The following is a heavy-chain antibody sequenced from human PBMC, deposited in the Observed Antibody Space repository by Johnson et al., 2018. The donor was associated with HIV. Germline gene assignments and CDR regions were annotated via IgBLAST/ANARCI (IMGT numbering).Heavy chain of an antibody. CDR2: ISYDSSYK. Sequence: VQLVESGGGVVQPGRSLRLSCAASEFIFSSYTMHWARQAPGKGLEWVAVISYDSSYKFYADSVKGRFTISRDNFEDTLYLQMNSLRPEETAVYYCAREMIVGWGGGLGGSDAFDIWGQGTMVTVSS. V-gene: IGHV3-30*04. J-gene: IGHJ3*02. CDR1: EFIFSSYT. D-gene: IGHD3/OR15-3a*01. CDR3: AREMIVGWGGGLGGSDAFDI.